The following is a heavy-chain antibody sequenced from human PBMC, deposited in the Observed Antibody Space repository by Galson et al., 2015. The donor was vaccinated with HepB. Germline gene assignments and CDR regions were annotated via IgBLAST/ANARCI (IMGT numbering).Heavy chain of an antibody. V-gene: IGHV4-30-4*01. J-gene: IGHJ4*02. CDR1: GGSISSGDYY. CDR2: IYYSGST. CDR3: ASVVVVAATPLDFDY. D-gene: IGHD2-15*01. Sequence: TLSLTCTVSGGSISSGDYYWSWIRQPPGKGLEWIGYIYYSGSTYYNPSLKSRVTISVDTSKNQFSLKLSSVTAADTAVYYCASVVVVAATPLDFDYWGLGTLVTVSS.